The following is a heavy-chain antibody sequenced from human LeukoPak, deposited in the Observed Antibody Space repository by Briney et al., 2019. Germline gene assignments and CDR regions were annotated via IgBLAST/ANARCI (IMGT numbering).Heavy chain of an antibody. D-gene: IGHD6-19*01. CDR1: GYTFTSYG. V-gene: IGHV1-18*01. CDR2: ISAYNGNT. J-gene: IGHJ5*02. Sequence: ASVKVSCKASGYTFTSYGISWVRQAPGQGLGWMGWISAYNGNTNYAQKLQGRVTMTTDTSTSTAYMELRSLRSDDTAVYYCARLRQDSSGWNNWFDPWGQGTLVTVSS. CDR3: ARLRQDSSGWNNWFDP.